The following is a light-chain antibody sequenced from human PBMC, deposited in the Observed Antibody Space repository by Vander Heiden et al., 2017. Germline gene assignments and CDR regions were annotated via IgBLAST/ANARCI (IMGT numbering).Light chain of an antibody. CDR2: DAS. J-gene: IGKJ2*01. V-gene: IGKV3-11*01. CDR1: QSVSSY. Sequence: EIVLTQSPATLSLSPGERATPSRSASQSVSSYLAWYQQNPGQAPRLLIHDASSRATGIPARFSGSGCGTDFTLTISSLEPEDFAVYYCQQRSNWPPMYTFGQGTKLEIK. CDR3: QQRSNWPPMYT.